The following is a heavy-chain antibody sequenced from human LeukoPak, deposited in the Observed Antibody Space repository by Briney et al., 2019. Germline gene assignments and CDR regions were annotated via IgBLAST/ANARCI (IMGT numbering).Heavy chain of an antibody. D-gene: IGHD6-19*01. V-gene: IGHV1-2*02. Sequence: ASVKVSRKASGDTFTGYYMHWVRQAPGQGLEWMGWINPNSGGTNYAQKFQGRVTMTRDTSISTAYMELSRLRSDDTAVYYCARVGRDSSGWFSFDYWGQGTLVTVSS. CDR3: ARVGRDSSGWFSFDY. CDR1: GDTFTGYY. J-gene: IGHJ4*02. CDR2: INPNSGGT.